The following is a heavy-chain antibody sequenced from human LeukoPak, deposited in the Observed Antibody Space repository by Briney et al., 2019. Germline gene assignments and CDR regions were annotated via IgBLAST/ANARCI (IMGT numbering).Heavy chain of an antibody. CDR3: ARGKVADFWSGYRYYYYYMDV. CDR2: IYYSGKT. V-gene: IGHV4-59*01. CDR1: GGSISSYC. J-gene: IGHJ6*03. Sequence: SETLSLTCNVSGGSISSYCWNWIRQPPGKGLEWIGYIYYSGKTNYNPSLKSRVTISVDTSKNQFSLKLSSVTAADTAVYYCARGKVADFWSGYRYYYYYMDVWGKGTTGTVSS. D-gene: IGHD3-3*01.